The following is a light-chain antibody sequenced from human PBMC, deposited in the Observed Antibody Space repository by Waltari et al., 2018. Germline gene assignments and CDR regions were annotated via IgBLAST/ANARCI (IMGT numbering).Light chain of an antibody. CDR1: QSIGNW. CDR3: QQYNSYSLLT. Sequence: IKLTQSPPTLSASVGARVTFTCRASQSIGNWLACYQQKPGKAPKLLLYKASTLESGVPSRFSGSGSGTAFTLTISSMQPDDFATYYCQQYNSYSLLTFGGGTKVEIK. CDR2: KAS. V-gene: IGKV1-5*03. J-gene: IGKJ4*01.